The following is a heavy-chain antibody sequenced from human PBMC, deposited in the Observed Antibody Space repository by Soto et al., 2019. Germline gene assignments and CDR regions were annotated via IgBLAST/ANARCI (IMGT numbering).Heavy chain of an antibody. V-gene: IGHV4-59*13. Sequence: SETLSLTCTVSGGSISSYYWSWSRQPPGKGLEWIGYIYYSGSTNYNPSLKSRVTISVDTSKNQFSLKLSSVTAADTAVYYCARDSQTYYDFWSGSGGGNWFDPWGQGTLVTVSS. J-gene: IGHJ5*02. D-gene: IGHD3-3*01. CDR3: ARDSQTYYDFWSGSGGGNWFDP. CDR1: GGSISSYY. CDR2: IYYSGST.